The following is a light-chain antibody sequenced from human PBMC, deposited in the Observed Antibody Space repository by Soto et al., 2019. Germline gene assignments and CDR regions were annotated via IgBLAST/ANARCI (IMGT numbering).Light chain of an antibody. J-gene: IGLJ3*02. CDR1: SGSIASNY. Sequence: NFMLTQPHSVSGSPGKTVTISCTRSSGSIASNYVQWYQQRPGSSPTTVIYEDYQRPSGVPDRFSGSLDSSSNSASLTISGLKTEDEADYYCQSYDSIQVWVFGGGTKLTVL. CDR3: QSYDSIQVWV. V-gene: IGLV6-57*01. CDR2: EDY.